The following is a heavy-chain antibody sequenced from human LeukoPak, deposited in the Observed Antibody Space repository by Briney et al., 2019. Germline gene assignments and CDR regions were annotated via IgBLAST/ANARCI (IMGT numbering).Heavy chain of an antibody. Sequence: SETLSLTCTVSGGPISSYYWSWIRQPPGKGLEWIGYIYYSGSTNYNPSLKSRVTISVDTSKNQFSLKLSSVTAADTAVYYCAKSADYGDYGGYYYYMDVWGKGTTVTVSS. V-gene: IGHV4-59*01. CDR1: GGPISSYY. J-gene: IGHJ6*03. CDR3: AKSADYGDYGGYYYYMDV. D-gene: IGHD4-17*01. CDR2: IYYSGST.